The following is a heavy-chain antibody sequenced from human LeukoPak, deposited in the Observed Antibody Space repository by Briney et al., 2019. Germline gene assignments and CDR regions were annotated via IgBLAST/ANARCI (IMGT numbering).Heavy chain of an antibody. CDR2: INHSGST. CDR3: ARRPVVPARPIDY. CDR1: GGSISSYY. Sequence: SETLSLTCPVSGGSISSYYWSWIRQPPGKGLEWIGEINHSGSTNYNPSLKSRVTISVDTSKNQFSLKLSSVTAADTAVYYCARRPVVPARPIDYWGQGTLVTVSS. J-gene: IGHJ4*02. V-gene: IGHV4-34*01. D-gene: IGHD2-2*01.